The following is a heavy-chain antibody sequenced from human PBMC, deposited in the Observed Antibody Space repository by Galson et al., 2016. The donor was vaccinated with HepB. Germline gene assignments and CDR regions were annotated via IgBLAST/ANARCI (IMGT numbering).Heavy chain of an antibody. CDR1: GFTVTNNY. V-gene: IGHV3-53*01. CDR3: GRNVPFN. Sequence: SLRLSCAASGFTVTNNYILWVRQAPGKGLEWVSLIYSGGERRYADSVKGRFTISRDNSKNTVYLQMNSLRVEDTAMYYCGRNVPFNWGQGTLVTVSS. CDR2: IYSGGER. J-gene: IGHJ4*02.